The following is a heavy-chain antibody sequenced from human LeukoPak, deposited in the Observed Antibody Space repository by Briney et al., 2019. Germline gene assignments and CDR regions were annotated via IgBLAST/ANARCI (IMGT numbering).Heavy chain of an antibody. D-gene: IGHD6-19*01. V-gene: IGHV1-18*01. J-gene: IGHJ4*02. CDR1: GYTFTSYG. CDR3: VTGYSSGWYDY. CDR2: ISTYNGNT. Sequence: ASVKVSCKASGYTFTSYGISWVRQAPGQGLEWMGWISTYNGNTNYAQKLQGRVTMTTDTSTSTAYMELRSLRSDDTAVYYCVTGYSSGWYDYWGQGTLVTVSS.